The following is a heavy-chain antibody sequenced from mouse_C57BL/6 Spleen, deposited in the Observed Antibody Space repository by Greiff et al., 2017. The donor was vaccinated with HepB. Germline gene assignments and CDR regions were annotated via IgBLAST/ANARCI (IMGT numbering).Heavy chain of an antibody. CDR1: GYSFTGYF. Sequence: EVQLQQSGPELVKPGDSVKISCKASGYSFTGYFMNWVMQSHGKSLEWIGRINPYNGDTFYNQKFKGKATLTVDKSSSTAHMELRSLTSEDSAVYYCARGNYYGSSPLAMDYWGQGTSVTVSS. V-gene: IGHV1-20*01. J-gene: IGHJ4*01. D-gene: IGHD1-1*01. CDR3: ARGNYYGSSPLAMDY. CDR2: INPYNGDT.